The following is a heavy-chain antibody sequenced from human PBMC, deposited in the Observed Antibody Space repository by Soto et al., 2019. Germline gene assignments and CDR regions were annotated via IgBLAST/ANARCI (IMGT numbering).Heavy chain of an antibody. J-gene: IGHJ6*02. CDR2: ISYDGSNK. D-gene: IGHD3-22*01. V-gene: IGHV3-30*18. CDR1: GFTFSSYG. Sequence: LRLSCAASGFTFSSYGMHWVRQAPGKGLEWVAVISYDGSNKYYADSVKGRFTISRDNSKNTLYLQMNSLRAEDTAVYYCAKAMIVVARLTRYGMDVWGQGTTVTVYS. CDR3: AKAMIVVARLTRYGMDV.